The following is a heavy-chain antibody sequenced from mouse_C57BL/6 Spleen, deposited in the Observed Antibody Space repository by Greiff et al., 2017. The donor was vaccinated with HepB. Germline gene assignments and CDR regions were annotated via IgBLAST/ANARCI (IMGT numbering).Heavy chain of an antibody. D-gene: IGHD1-1*01. J-gene: IGHJ1*03. CDR1: GYAFSSYW. CDR3: ARDYYGSSHWYFDV. CDR2: IYPGDGDT. V-gene: IGHV1-80*01. Sequence: QVQLQQSGAELVKPGASVKISCKASGYAFSSYWINWVKQRPGKGLEWIGQIYPGDGDTNYNGKFKGKATLTADKSSSTAYMQLSSLTSEDSAVYFCARDYYGSSHWYFDVWGTGTTVTVSS.